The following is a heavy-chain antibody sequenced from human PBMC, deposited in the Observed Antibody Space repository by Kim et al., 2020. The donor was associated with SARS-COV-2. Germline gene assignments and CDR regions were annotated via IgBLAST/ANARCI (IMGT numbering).Heavy chain of an antibody. CDR1: GFTFSSYG. CDR2: ISYDGSNK. Sequence: GGSLRLSCAASGFTFSSYGMHWVRQAPGKGLEWVAVISYDGSNKYYADSVKGRFTISRDNSKNTLYLQMNSLRAEDTAVYYCAKGPYYYGSGGPYGMDVWGQGTTVTVSS. CDR3: AKGPYYYGSGGPYGMDV. V-gene: IGHV3-30*18. D-gene: IGHD3-10*01. J-gene: IGHJ6*02.